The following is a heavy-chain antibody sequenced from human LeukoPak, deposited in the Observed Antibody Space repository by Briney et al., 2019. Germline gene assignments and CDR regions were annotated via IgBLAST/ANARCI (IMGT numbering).Heavy chain of an antibody. CDR1: GGTFSSYA. D-gene: IGHD3-10*01. CDR2: IIPIFGTA. Sequence: ASVKVSCKASGGTFSSYAISWVRQAPGQGLEWMGGIIPIFGTANYAQKFQGRVTITTDESTSTAYMELSSLRSEDTAVYYCAREVLVPEGNGENWFDPWGQGTLVTVSS. J-gene: IGHJ5*02. V-gene: IGHV1-69*05. CDR3: AREVLVPEGNGENWFDP.